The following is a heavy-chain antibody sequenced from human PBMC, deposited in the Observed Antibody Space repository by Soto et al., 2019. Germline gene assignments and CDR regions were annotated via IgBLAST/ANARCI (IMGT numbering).Heavy chain of an antibody. V-gene: IGHV3-23*01. D-gene: IGHD6-13*01. Sequence: EVQLLESGGGLVQPGGSLRLSCAASGFTFSSYAMSWVRQAPGKGLEWVSAISGSGGSTYYADSVKGRFTISRDNSKNSLYLLMNCLRAEEAAVYYCAIMQLAYWVPGTLVTVFS. J-gene: IGHJ4*02. CDR1: GFTFSSYA. CDR3: AIMQLAY. CDR2: ISGSGGST.